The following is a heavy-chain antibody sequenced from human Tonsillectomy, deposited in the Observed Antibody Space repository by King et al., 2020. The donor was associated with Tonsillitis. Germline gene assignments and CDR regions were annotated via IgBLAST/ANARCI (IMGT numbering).Heavy chain of an antibody. Sequence: VQLVESGGGLVQPGGSLRLSCAASRFTFSSYAMSWVRQAPGKGLEWVSAISGSGCSTYYADPVKGRFTISRDNSNNTLYLQMNSLRAEDTAVYYCATVTKYYGSYMDVWGKGTTVTVSS. D-gene: IGHD3-3*01. V-gene: IGHV3-23*04. J-gene: IGHJ6*03. CDR3: ATVTKYYGSYMDV. CDR1: RFTFSSYA. CDR2: ISGSGCST.